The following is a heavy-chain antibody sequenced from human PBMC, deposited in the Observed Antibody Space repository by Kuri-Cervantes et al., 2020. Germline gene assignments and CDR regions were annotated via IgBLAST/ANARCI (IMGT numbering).Heavy chain of an antibody. J-gene: IGHJ3*02. CDR1: GYTFTSYG. CDR3: AATVDKPFGEPVHAFDI. V-gene: IGHV1-2*04. CDR2: INPNSGGT. D-gene: IGHD3-10*01. Sequence: ASVKVSCKASGYTFTSYGISWVRQAPGQGLEWMGWINPNSGGTNYAQKFQGWVTMTRDTSISTAYMELSSLRSEDTAVYYCAATVDKPFGEPVHAFDIWGQGTMVTVSS.